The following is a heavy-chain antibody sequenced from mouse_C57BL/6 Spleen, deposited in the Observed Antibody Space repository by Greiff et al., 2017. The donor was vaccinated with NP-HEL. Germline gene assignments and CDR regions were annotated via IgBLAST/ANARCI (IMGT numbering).Heavy chain of an antibody. CDR3: ARKGYFDV. CDR1: GYTFTDYN. V-gene: IGHV1-18*01. CDR2: INPNNGGT. Sequence: EVKLMESGPELVKPGASVKIPCKASGYTFTDYNMDWVKQSHGKSLEWIGDINPNNGGTIYNQKFKGKATLTVDKSSSTAYMELRSLTSEDTAVYYCARKGYFDVWGTGTTVTVSS. J-gene: IGHJ1*03.